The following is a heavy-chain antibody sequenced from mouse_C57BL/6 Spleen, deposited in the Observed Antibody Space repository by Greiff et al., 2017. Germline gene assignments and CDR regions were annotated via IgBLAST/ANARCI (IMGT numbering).Heavy chain of an antibody. Sequence: QVQLQQSGPELVKPGASVKISCKASGYAFSSSWMNWVKQRPGKGLEWIGRIYPGDGDTNYNGKLKGKATLTADKSSSPAYMQLSILTSEDSAVYFCARSGDGYPFDYWGQGTTLTVSS. CDR1: GYAFSSSW. V-gene: IGHV1-82*01. J-gene: IGHJ2*01. CDR3: ARSGDGYPFDY. D-gene: IGHD2-3*01. CDR2: IYPGDGDT.